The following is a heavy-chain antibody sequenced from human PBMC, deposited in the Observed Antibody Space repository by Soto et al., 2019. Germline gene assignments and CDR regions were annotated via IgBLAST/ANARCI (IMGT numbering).Heavy chain of an antibody. CDR3: VRQYFDFWTDFPDFDY. V-gene: IGHV1-18*01. Sequence: VKVSCKTSGYTFSKYDISWVRQAPGQGLEWMGLISANSGRANYAQKLQGRVTMTTDTSTSTAYMELGSLRSDDTAVYYCVRQYFDFWTDFPDFDYWGQGTLVTVS. J-gene: IGHJ4*02. D-gene: IGHD3-3*01. CDR2: ISANSGRA. CDR1: GYTFSKYD.